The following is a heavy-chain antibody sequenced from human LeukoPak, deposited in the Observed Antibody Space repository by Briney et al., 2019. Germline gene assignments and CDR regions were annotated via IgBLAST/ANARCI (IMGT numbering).Heavy chain of an antibody. CDR3: AREVRCSTTRCYSLFDF. V-gene: IGHV4-4*07. Sequence: SETLSLTCTVSGGSISSYYWNWIRQPAGKGLEWIGRIYTSGSTNHNPSLKSRVTMSVDMSKNQFSLRLSSVTAADTAVYYCAREVRCSTTRCYSLFDFWGQGTLVTVSS. CDR2: IYTSGST. J-gene: IGHJ4*02. D-gene: IGHD2-2*02. CDR1: GGSISSYY.